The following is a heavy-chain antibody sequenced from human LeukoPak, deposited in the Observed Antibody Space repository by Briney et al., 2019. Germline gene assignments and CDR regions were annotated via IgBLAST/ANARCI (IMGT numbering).Heavy chain of an antibody. J-gene: IGHJ4*02. V-gene: IGHV4-39*01. Sequence: PSETLSLTCTVSDDSIITNTYYWGWIRQPPGKGLEWIGSIYYSGSTYYNLSLKSRVTISVDTSKKQFSLKLSSVTAADTAVYYCARLSPLGYYDSSGYPFDYWGQGTLVTVSS. CDR1: DDSIITNTYY. D-gene: IGHD3-22*01. CDR2: IYYSGST. CDR3: ARLSPLGYYDSSGYPFDY.